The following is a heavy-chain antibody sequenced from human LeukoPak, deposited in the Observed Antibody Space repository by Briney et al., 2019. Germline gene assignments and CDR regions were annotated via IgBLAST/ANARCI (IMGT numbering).Heavy chain of an antibody. D-gene: IGHD3-22*01. CDR2: IIPIFGTA. CDR1: GGTFSSYA. J-gene: IGHJ6*02. Sequence: ASVKVSCKASGGTFSSYAISWVRQAPGQGLEWMGGIIPIFGTANYAQKFQGRVTITADESTSTAYMELSSLRSEDTAVYYCARDYYYDSSGYYYYYYGMDVWGQGTTVTVPS. V-gene: IGHV1-69*13. CDR3: ARDYYYDSSGYYYYYYGMDV.